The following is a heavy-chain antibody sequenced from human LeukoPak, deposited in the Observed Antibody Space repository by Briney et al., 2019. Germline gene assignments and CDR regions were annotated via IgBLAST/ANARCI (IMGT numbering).Heavy chain of an antibody. CDR1: GFTVSSNY. V-gene: IGHV3-66*01. CDR2: IYSGGDI. Sequence: PGGSLRLSCAASGFTVSSNYMSWVRQAPGKGLEWVSTIYSGGDIYYADSVKGRFTISRDNSKNTVYLQMNSRRAEDTAVYHCAREFYYGSGTYWNWFDPWGQGTLVTVSS. J-gene: IGHJ5*02. CDR3: AREFYYGSGTYWNWFDP. D-gene: IGHD3-10*01.